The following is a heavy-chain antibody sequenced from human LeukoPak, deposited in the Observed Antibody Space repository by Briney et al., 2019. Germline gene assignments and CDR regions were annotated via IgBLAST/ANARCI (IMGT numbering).Heavy chain of an antibody. V-gene: IGHV3-9*01. CDR2: ISWNSGSI. CDR3: AKDHDILTGLDY. D-gene: IGHD3-9*01. J-gene: IGHJ4*02. CDR1: GFTFDDYA. Sequence: GRSLRLSCAASGFTFDDYAMHWVRQAPGKGLEWVSGISWNSGSIGYADSVKGRFTISRDNAKNSLYLQMNSLRAEDTALYYCAKDHDILTGLDYWGQGTLVTVSS.